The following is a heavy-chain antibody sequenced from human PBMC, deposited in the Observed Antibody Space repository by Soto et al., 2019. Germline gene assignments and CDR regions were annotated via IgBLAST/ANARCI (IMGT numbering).Heavy chain of an antibody. CDR1: GGSFSGYY. Sequence: QVQLQQWGAGLLKPSETLSLTCAVYGGSFSGYYWSWIRQPPGKGLEWIGEINHSGSTNYNPSLKDRFTISVETSKNQFSLTLSSVTAADTAVYYCARADSSGWYSWFDPWGQGTLVTVSS. D-gene: IGHD6-19*01. J-gene: IGHJ5*02. CDR3: ARADSSGWYSWFDP. V-gene: IGHV4-34*01. CDR2: INHSGST.